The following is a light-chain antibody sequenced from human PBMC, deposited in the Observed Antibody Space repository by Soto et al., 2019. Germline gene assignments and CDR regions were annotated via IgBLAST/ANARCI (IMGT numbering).Light chain of an antibody. CDR2: DAS. Sequence: DIQMTQSPSSLSASVGDRVTITCRASQSISSYLNWYQQKPGKAPKVLIYDASSLQSGVPSRFSGSGSGTDFTLTISCLQSEDFATYYCQQYYSYPRTFGQGTKVDIK. V-gene: IGKV1-39*01. CDR1: QSISSY. J-gene: IGKJ1*01. CDR3: QQYYSYPRT.